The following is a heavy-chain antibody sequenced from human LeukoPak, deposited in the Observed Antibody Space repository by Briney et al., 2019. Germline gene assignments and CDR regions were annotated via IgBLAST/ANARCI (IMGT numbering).Heavy chain of an antibody. CDR2: ISSSSNFT. CDR3: ARGAGYNYPYYFDY. CDR1: GFTFSVYS. V-gene: IGHV3-21*01. D-gene: IGHD5-24*01. J-gene: IGHJ4*02. Sequence: GGSLRLSCAASGFTFSVYSMNWVRQSPGQGLEWVSSISSSSNFTFYADSVKGRFSISRDNAKDSLYLQINSLRAEDTAVYYCARGAGYNYPYYFDYWGQGTLVTVSS.